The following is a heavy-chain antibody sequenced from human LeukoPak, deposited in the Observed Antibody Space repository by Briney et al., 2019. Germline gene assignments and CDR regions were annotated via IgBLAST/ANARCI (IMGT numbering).Heavy chain of an antibody. CDR3: ARGPVLSLDY. Sequence: SETLSLTCTVSGDSISSGSYYWGWIRQPPGKGLEWIGSIYHSGTTYYNPSLKSRVTISVDTSKNQFSLKLSSVTAADTAVYYCARGPVLSLDYWGQGTLVTVSS. CDR1: GDSISSGSYY. J-gene: IGHJ4*02. CDR2: IYHSGTT. V-gene: IGHV4-39*01.